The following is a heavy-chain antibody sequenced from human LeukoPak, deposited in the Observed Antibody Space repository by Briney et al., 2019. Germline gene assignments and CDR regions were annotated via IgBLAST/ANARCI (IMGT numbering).Heavy chain of an antibody. CDR3: AKSSLRGHSLWYFDL. CDR2: ISYDGSNK. V-gene: IGHV3-30*18. J-gene: IGHJ2*01. CDR1: GFTFSNYD. D-gene: IGHD3-10*01. Sequence: PGGSLRLSCAASGFTFSNYDMHWVRQAPGKGLEWVAVISYDGSNKYDADSVKGRFTISRDNSKNTLYLQMNKLRVEDTAVYYCAKSSLRGHSLWYFDLWGRGTPVTVSS.